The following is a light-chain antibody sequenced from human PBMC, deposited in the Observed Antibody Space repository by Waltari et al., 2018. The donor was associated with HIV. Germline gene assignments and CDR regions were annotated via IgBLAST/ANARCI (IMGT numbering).Light chain of an antibody. CDR2: GAS. CDR3: QRHGFSSRT. J-gene: IGKJ1*01. CDR1: QTVSSSD. V-gene: IGKV3-20*01. Sequence: VLTQSPGTLSLSPGERATLSCRASQTVSSSDLAWYQHKSGQSPRLLIYGASSRATGIPERFSGSGSGTDFTLTISRLEPEDFAVYYCQRHGFSSRTFGKGPRWKSN.